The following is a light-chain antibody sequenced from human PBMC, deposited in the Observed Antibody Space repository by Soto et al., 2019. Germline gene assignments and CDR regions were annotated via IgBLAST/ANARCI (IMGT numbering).Light chain of an antibody. V-gene: IGKV3-15*01. CDR3: QQYNIWPFT. CDR1: QSVSSN. Sequence: EIVMTQSPATLSVSPGDRATLSCRASQSVSSNLAWYQQKPGLAPRLLIYDASTRATGIPARFSGSGSGTEFTRTISSLQSEDFAVYYCQQYNIWPFTFGPGTKVDF. CDR2: DAS. J-gene: IGKJ3*01.